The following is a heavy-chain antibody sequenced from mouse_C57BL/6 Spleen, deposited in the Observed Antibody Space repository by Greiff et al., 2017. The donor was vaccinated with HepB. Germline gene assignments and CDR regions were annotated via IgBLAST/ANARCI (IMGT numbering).Heavy chain of an antibody. CDR1: GYTFTSYW. CDR2: IDPSDSYT. Sequence: QVQLQQPGAELVRPGTSVKLSCKASGYTFTSYWTHWVKQRPGQGLEWIGVIDPSDSYTNYNQKFKGKATLTVDTSSSTAYMQLSSLTSEDSAVYYCARIEVSWGQGTLVTVSA. CDR3: ARIEVS. J-gene: IGHJ3*02. V-gene: IGHV1-59*01.